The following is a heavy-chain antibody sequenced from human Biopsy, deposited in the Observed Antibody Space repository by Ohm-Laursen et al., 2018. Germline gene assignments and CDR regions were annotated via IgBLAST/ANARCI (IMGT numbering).Heavy chain of an antibody. Sequence: SLRLSCTASGFILNNYGLSWVRQAPGKGLEWVSAIRGSGLTTFYTDSVKGRFTISRGNSKNTLSLQMNSLRAEDTAIYYCTCRYGDYPLWGQGTMVTVSS. CDR3: TCRYGDYPL. CDR2: IRGSGLTT. D-gene: IGHD4-17*01. CDR1: GFILNNYG. V-gene: IGHV3-23*01. J-gene: IGHJ3*01.